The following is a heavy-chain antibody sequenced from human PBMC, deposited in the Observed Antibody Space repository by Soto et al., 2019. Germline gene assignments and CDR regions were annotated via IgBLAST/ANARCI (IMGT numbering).Heavy chain of an antibody. CDR1: GYTFTSYY. CDR2: INPSGGST. J-gene: IGHJ6*02. V-gene: IGHV1-46*01. Sequence: QVQLVQSGAEVKKPGASVKVSCKASGYTFTSYYMHWVRQAPGQGLEWMGIINPSGGSTSYAQKFQGRVTMTRETSTSTVYMELSSLRSEDTAVYYCARDMGSGGYTNYGMDVWGQGTTVTVSS. D-gene: IGHD3-10*01. CDR3: ARDMGSGGYTNYGMDV.